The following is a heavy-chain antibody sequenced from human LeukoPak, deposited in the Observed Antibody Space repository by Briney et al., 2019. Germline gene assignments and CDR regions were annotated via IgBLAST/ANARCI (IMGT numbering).Heavy chain of an antibody. CDR2: IYGGST. V-gene: IGHV3-53*01. J-gene: IGHJ6*03. CDR1: GFTVSDNY. Sequence: GGSLRLSCAASGFTVSDNYMTWVRQAPGKGLEWVSIIYGGSTYYADSVKGRFAISRDNSKNTVYLQMNSLRAEDTAVYYCARDFEGVHRTTNSYTYYYYMDVWGKGTTVIVSS. D-gene: IGHD2/OR15-2a*01. CDR3: ARDFEGVHRTTNSYTYYYYMDV.